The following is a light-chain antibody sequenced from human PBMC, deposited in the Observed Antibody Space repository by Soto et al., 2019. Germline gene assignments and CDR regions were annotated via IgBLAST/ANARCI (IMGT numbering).Light chain of an antibody. CDR3: QQYNNWVWT. V-gene: IGKV3-15*01. CDR2: GAS. Sequence: EIVMTQSPATLSVSPGERATLSCRASQSVSSNLAWYQQKPGQAPRLLIYGASTRATGIPARFSGSGSGTEFTLTISSLQSEDFAVYYCQQYNNWVWTLGQGTKVDIK. J-gene: IGKJ1*01. CDR1: QSVSSN.